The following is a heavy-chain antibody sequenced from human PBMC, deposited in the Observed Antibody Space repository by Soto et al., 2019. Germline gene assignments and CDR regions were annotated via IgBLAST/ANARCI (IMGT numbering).Heavy chain of an antibody. D-gene: IGHD5-12*01. Sequence: PGGSLRLSCAASGFTFSSYGMHWVRQAPGKGLEWVAVISYDGSNKYYADSVKGRFTISRDNSKNTLYLQMNSLRAEDTAVYYCAKGGRWLQLWYYGMDVWGQGTTVTVSS. CDR1: GFTFSSYG. J-gene: IGHJ6*02. CDR2: ISYDGSNK. CDR3: AKGGRWLQLWYYGMDV. V-gene: IGHV3-30*18.